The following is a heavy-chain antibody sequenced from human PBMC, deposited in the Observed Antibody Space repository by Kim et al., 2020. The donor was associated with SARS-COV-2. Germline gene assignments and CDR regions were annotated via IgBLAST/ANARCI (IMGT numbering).Heavy chain of an antibody. D-gene: IGHD3-22*01. CDR2: ISSSSSYI. CDR3: ARDGGYYDSSGYYYHSVDY. J-gene: IGHJ4*02. V-gene: IGHV3-21*01. CDR1: GFTFSSYS. Sequence: GGSLRLSCAASGFTFSSYSMNWVRQAPGKGLEWVSSISSSSSYIYYADSVKGRFTISRDNAKNSLYLQMNSLRAEDTAVYYCARDGGYYDSSGYYYHSVDYWGQGTLVTVSS.